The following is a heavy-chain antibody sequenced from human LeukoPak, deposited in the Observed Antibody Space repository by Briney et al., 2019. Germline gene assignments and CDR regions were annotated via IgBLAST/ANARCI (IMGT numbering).Heavy chain of an antibody. CDR2: IYYSGST. CDR3: ARVLDTAMALGFYYFDY. CDR1: GGSISSYY. Sequence: SETLSLTCTVSGGSISSYYWSWIRQPPGKGPEWIGYIYYSGSTNYNPSLKSRVTISVDTSKNQFSLKLSSVTAADTAVYYCARVLDTAMALGFYYFDYWGQGTLVTVSS. J-gene: IGHJ4*02. D-gene: IGHD5-18*01. V-gene: IGHV4-59*01.